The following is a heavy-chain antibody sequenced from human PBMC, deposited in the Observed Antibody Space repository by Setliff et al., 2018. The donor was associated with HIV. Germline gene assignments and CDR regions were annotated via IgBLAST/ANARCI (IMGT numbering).Heavy chain of an antibody. CDR1: GGSFSSYG. D-gene: IGHD1-26*01. J-gene: IGHJ4*02. CDR3: ARGVDGSYRKFFDN. Sequence: SVKVSCKASGGSFSSYGLSWVRQAPGQGLEWMGGIMPIFGTANYAQKFQGRVTIIADASTNTVNMELSNLRSEDTAVYYCARGVDGSYRKFFDNWGQGTLVTVSS. CDR2: IMPIFGTA. V-gene: IGHV1-69*13.